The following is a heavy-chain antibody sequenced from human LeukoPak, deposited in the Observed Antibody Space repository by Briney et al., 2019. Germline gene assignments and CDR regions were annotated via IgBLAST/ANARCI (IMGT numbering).Heavy chain of an antibody. V-gene: IGHV4-39*01. CDR3: ARHNSFGSSWYYFDY. CDR2: IYYSGST. Sequence: SETLSLTCTVSGGSISSSSYYWGWIRQPPGKGLEWIGSIYYSGSTYYNPSLKSRVTISVDTSKNHFSLKLSSVTAADTAVYYCARHNSFGSSWYYFDYWGQGTLVTVSS. D-gene: IGHD6-13*01. J-gene: IGHJ4*02. CDR1: GGSISSSSYY.